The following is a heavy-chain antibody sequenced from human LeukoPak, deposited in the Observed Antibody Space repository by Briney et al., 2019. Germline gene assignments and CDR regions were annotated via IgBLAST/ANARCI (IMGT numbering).Heavy chain of an antibody. D-gene: IGHD3-10*01. V-gene: IGHV4-4*07. CDR3: AKSLYGSGSYHNWFDP. CDR2: IYTSGST. J-gene: IGHJ5*02. CDR1: GGSISSYY. Sequence: SETLSLTCTVSGGSISSYYWSWIRQPAGKGLEWIGRIYTSGSTNYNPSLKSRVTISLDTSKNQFSLKLSSVTAADTAVYYCAKSLYGSGSYHNWFDPWGQGTLVTVSS.